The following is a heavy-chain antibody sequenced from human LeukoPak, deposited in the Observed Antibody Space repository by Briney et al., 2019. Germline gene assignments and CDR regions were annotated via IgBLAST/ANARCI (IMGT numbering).Heavy chain of an antibody. D-gene: IGHD5-18*01. Sequence: VASVKVSCTASGYTFTSYGISWVRQAPGQGFEWMGWISAYNGNTDYAQKLQGRVTMTTDTSTSTAYMELRSLRSDDTAVYYCARDRVGTAMVDYWGQGTLVTVSS. CDR2: ISAYNGNT. CDR1: GYTFTSYG. J-gene: IGHJ4*02. CDR3: ARDRVGTAMVDY. V-gene: IGHV1-18*01.